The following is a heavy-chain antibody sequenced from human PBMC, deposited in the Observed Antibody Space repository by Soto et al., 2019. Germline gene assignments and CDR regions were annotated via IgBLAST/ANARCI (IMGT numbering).Heavy chain of an antibody. Sequence: XETMSLTCAVDGWSLSGYYWSWIRQPPGKGLEWIGEINHSGSTNYNPSLKSRVTISVDTSKNQFSLKLSPVTAADTAVYYCARGIAAADYYFDYRRQGPLVTVS. D-gene: IGHD6-13*01. CDR1: GWSLSGYY. J-gene: IGHJ4*02. CDR3: ARGIAAADYYFDY. V-gene: IGHV4-34*01. CDR2: INHSGST.